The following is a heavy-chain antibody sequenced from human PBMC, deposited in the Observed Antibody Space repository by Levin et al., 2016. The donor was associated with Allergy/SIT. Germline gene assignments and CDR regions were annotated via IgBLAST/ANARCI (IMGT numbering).Heavy chain of an antibody. CDR2: ISASGGTT. J-gene: IGHJ4*02. CDR3: AKNGEGLGFWTGYYDF. D-gene: IGHD3/OR15-3a*01. Sequence: GGSLRLSCEVSGFTFGGHGMTWVRQAPGKGLEWVSSISASGGTTNSADPGRFTMSRDNSKNTVYLHMSSLRAEDTAIYYCAKNGEGLGFWTGYYDFYGQGTLVTVSS. CDR1: GFTFGGHG. V-gene: IGHV3-23*01.